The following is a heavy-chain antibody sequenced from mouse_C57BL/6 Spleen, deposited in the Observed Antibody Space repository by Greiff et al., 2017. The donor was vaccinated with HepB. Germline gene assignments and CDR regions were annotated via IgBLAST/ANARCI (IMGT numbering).Heavy chain of an antibody. V-gene: IGHV3-6*01. CDR3: ARDRAVVAPFAY. CDR1: GYSITSGYY. Sequence: EVKLQESGPGLVKPSQSLSLTCSVTGYSITSGYYWNWIRQFPGNKLEWMGYISYDGSNNYNPSLKNRISITRDTSKNQFFLKLHSVTTEDTATYYCARDRAVVAPFAYWGQGTLVTVSA. CDR2: ISYDGSN. J-gene: IGHJ3*01. D-gene: IGHD1-1*01.